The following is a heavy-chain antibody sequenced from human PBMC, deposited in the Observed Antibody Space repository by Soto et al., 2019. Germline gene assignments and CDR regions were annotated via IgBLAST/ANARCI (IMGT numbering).Heavy chain of an antibody. V-gene: IGHV4-34*01. J-gene: IGHJ4*02. Sequence: QVQLQQWGAGLLKPSETLSLTCAVYGGSFSGYYWSWIRQPPGKGLEWIGEINHSGGTNYNPSLKSRVTISVDTSKNQFSLKLSSVTAADTAVYYCARGRAVAEHFDYWGQGTLVTVSS. CDR3: ARGRAVAEHFDY. D-gene: IGHD2-15*01. CDR1: GGSFSGYY. CDR2: INHSGGT.